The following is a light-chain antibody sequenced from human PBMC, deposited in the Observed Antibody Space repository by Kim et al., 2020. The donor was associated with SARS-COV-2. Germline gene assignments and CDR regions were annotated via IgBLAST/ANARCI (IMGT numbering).Light chain of an antibody. V-gene: IGKV3-11*01. J-gene: IGKJ5*01. CDR3: QQRAHWPRT. CDR2: DTF. Sequence: LSPGERATLSCRAAQNIGNQLAWFKQKPGQAPRLLIYDTFNRAPGVPARFSGSGSGTDFALTISRLEADDFAVYYCQQRAHWPRTFGQGTRLEIK. CDR1: QNIGNQ.